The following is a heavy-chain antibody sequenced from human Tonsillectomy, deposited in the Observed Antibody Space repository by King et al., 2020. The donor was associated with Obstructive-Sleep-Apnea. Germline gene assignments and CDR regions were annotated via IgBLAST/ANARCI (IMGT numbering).Heavy chain of an antibody. CDR2: IGYDGAKI. D-gene: IGHD2-2*03. Sequence: VQLVESGGGVVQPGRSLRLSCSASGFTFSSYGMHWVRQAPGKGLEWVAFIGYDGAKIYYGDSAKGRFTISRDNSENTLYLQMNSLRAEDTAVYYCARDGDCSRTNCNGGGWFDPWGQGTLVTVSS. CDR3: ARDGDCSRTNCNGGGWFDP. V-gene: IGHV3-30*02. J-gene: IGHJ5*02. CDR1: GFTFSSYG.